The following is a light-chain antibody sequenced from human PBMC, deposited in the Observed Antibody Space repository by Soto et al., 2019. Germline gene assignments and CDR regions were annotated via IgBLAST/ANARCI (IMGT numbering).Light chain of an antibody. CDR2: TVS. V-gene: IGKV2-30*01. CDR1: QSLGY. CDR3: MQTTRWPWT. Sequence: DVVLVQSPLSLPVTLGQPASISCRSSQSLGYLTWFQLRPGQSPRRLIYTVSNRDSGVPDRFSGSGSDTNFPLKISRVEAEDVGFYFCMQTTRWPWTFGQGT. J-gene: IGKJ1*01.